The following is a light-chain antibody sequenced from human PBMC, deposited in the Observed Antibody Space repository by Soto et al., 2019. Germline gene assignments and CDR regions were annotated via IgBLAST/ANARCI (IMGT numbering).Light chain of an antibody. J-gene: IGKJ1*01. CDR2: GAS. CDR3: QQYHNRPRT. V-gene: IGKV3-15*01. CDR1: QSVSSN. Sequence: EIVVTRTRVALSVSPGERATLSCRASQSVSSNLAWYQQKPGQAPRLLIYGASTRATGIPARFSGSGSGTEFTLTISILQSEDFAVYYCQQYHNRPRTFGQGTKVDI.